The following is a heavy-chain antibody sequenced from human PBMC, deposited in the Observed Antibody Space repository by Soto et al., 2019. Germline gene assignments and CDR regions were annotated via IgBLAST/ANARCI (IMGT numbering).Heavy chain of an antibody. V-gene: IGHV3-48*02. J-gene: IGHJ4*02. CDR1: GFTFSTYS. CDR3: ARAGDIVSPLDH. D-gene: IGHD5-12*01. CDR2: ISRSSSLK. Sequence: PGGSLSLSCSASGFTFSTYSMNWVRQAPGKGLEWISYISRSSSLKYYADSVEGRFTISRDNAKNSLFLHMNSLRDEDSAVYYCARAGDIVSPLDHWGQGTLVTVSS.